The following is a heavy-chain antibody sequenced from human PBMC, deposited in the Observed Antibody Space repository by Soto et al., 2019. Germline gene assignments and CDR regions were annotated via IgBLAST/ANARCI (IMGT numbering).Heavy chain of an antibody. CDR3: ARVGTSYARRGLDV. V-gene: IGHV4-31*03. J-gene: IGHJ6*02. CDR1: GGAIDRGGYD. CDR2: IYYTGSA. Sequence: SETLSLTCKVSGGAIDRGGYDWCWIRQHPGKGLEWIGHIYYTGSAYYKPSLKSRVSMAIDTSQNQFSLELISVTAADTAVYYCARVGTSYARRGLDVWGQGTTVTVSS. D-gene: IGHD7-27*01.